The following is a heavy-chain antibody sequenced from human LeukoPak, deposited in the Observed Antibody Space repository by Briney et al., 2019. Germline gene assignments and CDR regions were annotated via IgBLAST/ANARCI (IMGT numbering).Heavy chain of an antibody. CDR2: INHSGST. V-gene: IGHV4-34*01. J-gene: IGHJ4*02. D-gene: IGHD6-6*01. Sequence: SETVSLTCVVYGGSFSGYYWSWIRQPPGKGLEWIGEINHSGSTNYNPSFKSRVTISVDTSKNQFSLKLSSVTAADTAVYYCARIGAARPFVYYFDYWGQGTLVTVSS. CDR1: GGSFSGYY. CDR3: ARIGAARPFVYYFDY.